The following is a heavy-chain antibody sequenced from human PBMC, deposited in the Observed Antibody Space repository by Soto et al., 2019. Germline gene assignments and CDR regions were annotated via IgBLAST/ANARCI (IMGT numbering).Heavy chain of an antibody. J-gene: IGHJ5*02. V-gene: IGHV1-69*13. Sequence: SVKVSCKASGGTFSSYAISWVRQAPGQGLEWMGGIIPIFGTANYAQKFQGRVTITADESTSTTYMELSSLRSEDTAVYYCAAIAARPGWFDPWGQGTLVTVSS. CDR2: IIPIFGTA. CDR1: GGTFSSYA. D-gene: IGHD6-6*01. CDR3: AAIAARPGWFDP.